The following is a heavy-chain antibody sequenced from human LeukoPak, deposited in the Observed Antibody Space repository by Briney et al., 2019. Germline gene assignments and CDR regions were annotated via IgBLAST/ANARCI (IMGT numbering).Heavy chain of an antibody. D-gene: IGHD6-6*01. J-gene: IGHJ4*02. CDR3: ARGLRQLVRSWHY. V-gene: IGHV4-34*01. Sequence: SETPSLTCTVSGGSISSYYWSWIRQPPGKGLEWIGEVNHRGSTNYNPSLKSRVTISVDTSKNQFSLKLSSVTAADTAVYYCARGLRQLVRSWHYWGQGTLVTVSS. CDR2: VNHRGST. CDR1: GGSISSYY.